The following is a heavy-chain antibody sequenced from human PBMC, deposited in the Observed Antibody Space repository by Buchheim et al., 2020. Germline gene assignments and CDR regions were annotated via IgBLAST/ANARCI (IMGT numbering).Heavy chain of an antibody. CDR1: GFTFDDYT. CDR2: ISWDGCST. D-gene: IGHD5-24*01. J-gene: IGHJ6*02. V-gene: IGHV3-43*01. CDR3: AKAIADGYNSGYYYYGMDV. Sequence: EVQLVESGGVVVQPGGSLRLSCAASGFTFDDYTMHWVRQAPGKGLEWVSLISWDGCSTYYADSVKGRFTISRDNSKHSLYLQMNSMRTEDTALYYCAKAIADGYNSGYYYYGMDVWGQGTT.